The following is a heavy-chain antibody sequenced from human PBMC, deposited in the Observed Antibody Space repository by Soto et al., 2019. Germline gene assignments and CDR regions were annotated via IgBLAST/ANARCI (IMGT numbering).Heavy chain of an antibody. J-gene: IGHJ3*02. CDR1: GFTFSDHY. CDR2: TRNKANSYTS. CDR3: ARGSWGSDDSFDI. Sequence: GGSLRLSCAASGFTFSDHYMDWVRQAPGKGLEWVGRTRNKANSYTSEYAASVKGRFTISRDDSKNSLYLQMNSLKTADTAVYYWARGSWGSDDSFDIWGQGTMVTVSS. V-gene: IGHV3-72*01. D-gene: IGHD3-10*01.